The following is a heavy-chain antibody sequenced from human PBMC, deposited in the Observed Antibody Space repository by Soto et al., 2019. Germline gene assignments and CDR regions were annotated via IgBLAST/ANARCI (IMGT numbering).Heavy chain of an antibody. Sequence: EVQLLESGGGLAQPGGSLRLSCAASGFTFGSYAMSWVRQAPGKGLEWVSSISDTSSGAYYADSVKGRFTISRANSKNTLYLQMNGLRAEDTAVFYCAKDFWWYRHWGQGTLVTVSS. CDR2: ISDTSSGA. D-gene: IGHD2-15*01. J-gene: IGHJ4*02. V-gene: IGHV3-23*01. CDR3: AKDFWWYRH. CDR1: GFTFGSYA.